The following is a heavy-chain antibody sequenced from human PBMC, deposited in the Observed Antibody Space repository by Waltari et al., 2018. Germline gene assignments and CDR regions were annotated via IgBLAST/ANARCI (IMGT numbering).Heavy chain of an antibody. D-gene: IGHD2-8*02. CDR1: GFSFRSSA. CDR3: ARVTTPHYDSTGAQDALGV. J-gene: IGHJ3*01. Sequence: QAQLVESGGGVVQPGTSLRLSCSASGFSFRSSALHWVRPAPGKGLEWVAVIWHDAIITYYADSVRGRFTISRDNARQTLYLQMNSLRGDDTASYFCARVTTPHYDSTGAQDALGVWGQGTRVTVS. CDR2: IWHDAIIT. V-gene: IGHV3-33*01.